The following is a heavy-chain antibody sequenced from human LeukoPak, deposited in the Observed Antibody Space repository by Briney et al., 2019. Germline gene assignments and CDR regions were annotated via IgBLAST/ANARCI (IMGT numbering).Heavy chain of an antibody. D-gene: IGHD4-17*01. V-gene: IGHV1-69*13. CDR3: ARDETTLTTRAFDI. CDR1: GGTFSSYA. Sequence: SVKVSCKASGGTFSSYAISWVRQAPGQGLEWMGGIIPIFGTANYAQKFQGRVTITADESTSTAYMELSSLRSEDTAVYYCARDETTLTTRAFDIWGQGTMVTVSS. CDR2: IIPIFGTA. J-gene: IGHJ3*02.